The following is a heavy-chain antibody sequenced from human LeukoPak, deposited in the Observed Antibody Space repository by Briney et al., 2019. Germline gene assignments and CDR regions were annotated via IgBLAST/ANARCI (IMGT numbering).Heavy chain of an antibody. CDR1: GGSISSSSYY. V-gene: IGHV4-39*01. CDR3: ARQSSGWWDY. J-gene: IGHJ4*02. Sequence: PSETLSLTCTVSGGSISSSSYYWGWIRQPPGKGLEWIGSIYYSGSTYYNPSLKSRVTISVDTSKNQFSLKLSSVTAADTAVYYCARQSSGWWDYWGQGTLATVSS. CDR2: IYYSGST. D-gene: IGHD6-19*01.